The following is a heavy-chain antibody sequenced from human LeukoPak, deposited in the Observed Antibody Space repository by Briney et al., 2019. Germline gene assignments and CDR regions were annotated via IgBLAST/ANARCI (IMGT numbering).Heavy chain of an antibody. CDR1: GGSISSSSYY. V-gene: IGHV4-39*01. Sequence: SETLSLTCTVSGGSISSSSYYWGWIRQPPGKGLEWIGSIYYSGSTYYNPSLKSRVTISVDTSKNQFSLKLSSVTAADTAVYYCARHPRYWGFPPLGDYWGQGTLVTVSS. D-gene: IGHD7-27*01. J-gene: IGHJ4*02. CDR3: ARHPRYWGFPPLGDY. CDR2: IYYSGST.